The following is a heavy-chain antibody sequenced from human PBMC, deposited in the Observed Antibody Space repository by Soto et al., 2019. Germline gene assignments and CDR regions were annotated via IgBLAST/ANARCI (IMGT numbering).Heavy chain of an antibody. V-gene: IGHV4-30-2*01. CDR3: AAGGGLPRYY. D-gene: IGHD5-12*01. CDR2: IYHSGST. Sequence: SETLSLTCAVSGGSISSGGYSLSWIRQPPGKGLEWIGYIYHSGSTYYNPSLKSRVTISVDRSKNQSSLKLSSVTAADTAVYYCAAGGGLPRYYWGQGTLVTVSS. J-gene: IGHJ4*02. CDR1: GGSISSGGYS.